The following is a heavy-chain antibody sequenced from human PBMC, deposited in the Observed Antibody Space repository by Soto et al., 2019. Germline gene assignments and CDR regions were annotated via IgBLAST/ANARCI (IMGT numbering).Heavy chain of an antibody. Sequence: QVQLVQSGAEVKKPGASVKVSCKASGYTFTSYGISWVRQAPGQGLEWMGWISAYNGNTNYAQKLHGRVTMTTDTSTSTAYIELRSLRSDDTAVYYCARKDYYDSSGYRRDFDYWGQGTLVTVSS. D-gene: IGHD3-22*01. CDR1: GYTFTSYG. CDR2: ISAYNGNT. V-gene: IGHV1-18*01. J-gene: IGHJ4*02. CDR3: ARKDYYDSSGYRRDFDY.